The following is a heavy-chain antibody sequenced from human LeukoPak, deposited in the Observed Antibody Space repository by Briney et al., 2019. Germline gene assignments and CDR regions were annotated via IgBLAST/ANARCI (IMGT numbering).Heavy chain of an antibody. CDR2: IYSGGST. D-gene: IGHD5-18*01. J-gene: IGHJ6*02. V-gene: IGHV3-53*01. CDR3: ARDRVARGYSYGTPFYGMDV. Sequence: GGSLRLSCAASGFTLSCSYMTWVRQAPGKGLEWVSAIYSGGSTYYADSVKGRFTISRDNSKNTLYLQMNSLRAEDTAVYYCARDRVARGYSYGTPFYGMDVWGQGTTVTVSS. CDR1: GFTLSCSY.